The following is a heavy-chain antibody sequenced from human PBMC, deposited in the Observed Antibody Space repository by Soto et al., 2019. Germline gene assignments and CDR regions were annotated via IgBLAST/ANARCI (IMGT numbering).Heavy chain of an antibody. CDR3: ARGAFDRSGNYLAGWFDP. D-gene: IGHD3-22*01. CDR2: IIPNDGGT. Sequence: QVQLVQSGAEVKKPGASVRISCKASGYSFTDQYIHWIRQAPGQGLEWMGWIIPNDGGTKYAQKFQDRINMTRDTSITTAYMDLSRLRADETAVYYCARGAFDRSGNYLAGWFDPWGQGTLVTVSS. V-gene: IGHV1-2*02. J-gene: IGHJ5*02. CDR1: GYSFTDQY.